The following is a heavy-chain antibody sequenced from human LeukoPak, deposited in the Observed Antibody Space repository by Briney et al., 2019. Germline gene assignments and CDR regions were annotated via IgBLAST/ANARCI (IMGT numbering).Heavy chain of an antibody. Sequence: SETLSLTCAVSGGSISSSNWRSWVRQPPGKGLEWIGEIYHSGSTNYNPSLKSRVTISVDKSKNQFSLKLSSVTAADTAVYYCARIVTTGLNWFDPWGQGTLVTVSS. V-gene: IGHV4-4*02. D-gene: IGHD4-11*01. J-gene: IGHJ5*02. CDR1: GGSISSSNW. CDR2: IYHSGST. CDR3: ARIVTTGLNWFDP.